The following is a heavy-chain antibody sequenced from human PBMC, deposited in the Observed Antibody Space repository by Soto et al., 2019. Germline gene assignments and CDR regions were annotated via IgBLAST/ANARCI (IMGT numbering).Heavy chain of an antibody. CDR2: IYY. CDR3: ARAMVVTQNWFDP. D-gene: IGHD2-21*02. J-gene: IGHJ5*02. V-gene: IGHV4-30-4*01. CDR1: GGSISSGDYY. Sequence: PSETLSLTCTVSGGSISSGDYYWSWIRQPPGKGLEWIGYIYYNPSLKSRVTISVDTSKNQFSLKLSSVTAADTAVYYCARAMVVTQNWFDPWGQGTLVT.